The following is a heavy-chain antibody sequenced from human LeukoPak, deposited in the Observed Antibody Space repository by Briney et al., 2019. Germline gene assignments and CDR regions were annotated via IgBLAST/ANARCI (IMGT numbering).Heavy chain of an antibody. J-gene: IGHJ4*02. CDR2: INHSGST. V-gene: IGHV4-39*07. Sequence: SETLSIACTVSGGSISSSSYYWGWIRQPPGKGLEWIGEINHSGSTNYNPSLKSRVTISVDTSKNQFSLKLSSVTAADTAVYYCARGRRVPAARFDYWGQGTLVTVSS. CDR3: ARGRRVPAARFDY. D-gene: IGHD2-2*01. CDR1: GGSISSSSYY.